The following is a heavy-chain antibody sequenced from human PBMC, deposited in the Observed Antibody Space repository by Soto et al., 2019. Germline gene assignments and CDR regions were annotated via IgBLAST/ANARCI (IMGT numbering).Heavy chain of an antibody. J-gene: IGHJ4*02. Sequence: SETLSLTCAVYGGSFSGYYWSWIRQPPGKGLEWIGEINHSGSTNYNPSLKSRVTISVDTSKNQFSLKLTSVTAADTAIYFCARLVYDTRLNYMYFDFWGQGTLVTVSS. V-gene: IGHV4-34*01. CDR1: GGSFSGYY. D-gene: IGHD3-10*01. CDR2: INHSGST. CDR3: ARLVYDTRLNYMYFDF.